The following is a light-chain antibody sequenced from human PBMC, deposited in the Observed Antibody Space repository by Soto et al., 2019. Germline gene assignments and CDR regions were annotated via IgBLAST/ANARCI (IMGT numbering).Light chain of an antibody. Sequence: EIVLTQSPGTLSLSPGEGATVSCRVSQSINSKSLVWYQRKFGQAPRLLIYNTSTRATGIPDRFSGSGSGTVFTLCISGLEPEDFAVYYCQHYGGSFIFGPGTKVDFK. J-gene: IGKJ3*01. V-gene: IGKV3-20*01. CDR1: QSINSKS. CDR3: QHYGGSFI. CDR2: NTS.